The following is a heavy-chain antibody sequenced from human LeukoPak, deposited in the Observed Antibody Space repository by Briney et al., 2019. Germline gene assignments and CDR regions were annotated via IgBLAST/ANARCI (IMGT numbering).Heavy chain of an antibody. CDR3: AKDLSTNDAFDI. V-gene: IGHV3-23*01. J-gene: IGHJ3*02. CDR1: GFTFSSYA. Sequence: PGGSLRLFCAASGFTFSSYAMSWVRRAPGKGLEWVSAISGSGGSTYYADSVKGRFTISRDNSKNTLYLQMNSLRAEDTAVYYCAKDLSTNDAFDIWGQGTMVTVSS. CDR2: ISGSGGST.